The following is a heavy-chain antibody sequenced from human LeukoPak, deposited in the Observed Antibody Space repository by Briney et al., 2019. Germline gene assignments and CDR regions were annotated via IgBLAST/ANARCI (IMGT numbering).Heavy chain of an antibody. CDR3: ARAMPRVRDIVVVPAARGFDY. V-gene: IGHV3-7*01. CDR2: IKQDGSEK. CDR1: GFTFSSYW. J-gene: IGHJ4*02. Sequence: PGGSLRLSCAASGFTFSSYWMSWVRQAPGKGLEWVANIKQDGSEKYYVDSVKGRFTVSRDNAKNSLYLQMNSLRAEDTAVYYCARAMPRVRDIVVVPAARGFDYWGQGTLVTVSS. D-gene: IGHD2-2*01.